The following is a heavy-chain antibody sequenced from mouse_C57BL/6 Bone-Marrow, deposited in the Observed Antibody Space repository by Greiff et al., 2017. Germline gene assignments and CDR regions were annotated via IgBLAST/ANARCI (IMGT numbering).Heavy chain of an antibody. CDR1: GYTFTSYW. Sequence: QVQLQQPGAELVMPGASVKLSCKASGYTFTSYWMHWVKQRPGQGLEWIGEIDPSDSYTNYNQKFKGKSTLTVAKSSSTAYMQLSSLTSEDSAVYYCARENYYYGSAWLAYWGQGTLVTVSA. V-gene: IGHV1-69*01. CDR2: IDPSDSYT. D-gene: IGHD1-1*01. CDR3: ARENYYYGSAWLAY. J-gene: IGHJ3*01.